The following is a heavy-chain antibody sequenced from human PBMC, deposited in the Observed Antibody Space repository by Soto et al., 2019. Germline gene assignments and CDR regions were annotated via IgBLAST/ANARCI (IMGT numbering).Heavy chain of an antibody. Sequence: SETLPITCPVSGGSIRSSYWTWIRQPPGKGLEWIGYIYYSASTNYNPSLKSRVTLSVDTSKNQFALTPISVTAAHTAVYDCATVPQPQLVWRGVAHEADYYGMDVWGQRTTVT. V-gene: IGHV4-59*01. J-gene: IGHJ6*02. CDR1: GGSIRSSY. D-gene: IGHD6-13*01. CDR3: ATVPQPQLVWRGVAHEADYYGMDV. CDR2: IYYSAST.